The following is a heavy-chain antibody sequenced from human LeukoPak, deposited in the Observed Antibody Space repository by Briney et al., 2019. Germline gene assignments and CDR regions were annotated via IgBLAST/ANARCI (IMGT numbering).Heavy chain of an antibody. D-gene: IGHD3-10*01. CDR2: IYYSGST. V-gene: IGHV4-39*07. CDR3: ARLATMVRGTPPTRPYYFDY. Sequence: SETLSLTCTVSGGSISSSSYYWGWIRQPPGKGLEWIGSIYYSGSTYYNPSLKSRVTISVDTSKNQFSLKLSSVTAADTAVCYCARLATMVRGTPPTRPYYFDYWGQGTLVTVSS. J-gene: IGHJ4*02. CDR1: GGSISSSSYY.